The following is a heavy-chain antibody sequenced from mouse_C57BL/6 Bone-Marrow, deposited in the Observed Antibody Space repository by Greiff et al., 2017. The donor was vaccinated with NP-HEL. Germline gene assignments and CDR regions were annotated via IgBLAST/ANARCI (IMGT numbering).Heavy chain of an antibody. J-gene: IGHJ3*01. CDR3: ARQGTDSSGHGGFAY. Sequence: QVQLQQPGAELVRPGSSVKLSCKASGYTFTSYWMHWVKQRPIQGLEWIVNIDPSDSETHYNQKFKDKATLTVDKSSSTAYMQLSSLTSEDSAVYYCARQGTDSSGHGGFAYWGQGTLVTVSA. V-gene: IGHV1-52*01. D-gene: IGHD3-2*02. CDR2: IDPSDSET. CDR1: GYTFTSYW.